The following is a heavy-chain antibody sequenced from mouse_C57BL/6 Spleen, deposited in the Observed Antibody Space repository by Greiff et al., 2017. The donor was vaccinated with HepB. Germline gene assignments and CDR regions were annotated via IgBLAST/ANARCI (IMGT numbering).Heavy chain of an antibody. D-gene: IGHD2-1*01. CDR1: GYSITSGYY. CDR2: ISYDGSN. J-gene: IGHJ1*03. V-gene: IGHV3-6*01. Sequence: VQLQQSGPGLVKPSQSLSLTCSVTGYSITSGYYWNWIRQFPGNKLEWMGYISYDGSNNYNPSLKNRISITRDTSKNQFFLKLNSVTTEDTATYDCATYGNPPICLYFDVWGTGTTVTVSS. CDR3: ATYGNPPICLYFDV.